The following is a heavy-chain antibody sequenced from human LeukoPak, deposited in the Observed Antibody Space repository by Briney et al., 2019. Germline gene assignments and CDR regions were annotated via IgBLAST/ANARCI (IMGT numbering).Heavy chain of an antibody. Sequence: GASVKVSCKVSGYTLTELSMHWVRQAPGKGLGWMGGFDPEDGETIYAQKFQGRVTMTEDTSTDTAYMELSSLRSEDTAVYYCATDLGSYYNAYHDYWGQGTLVTVSS. V-gene: IGHV1-24*01. CDR3: ATDLGSYYNAYHDY. J-gene: IGHJ4*02. CDR1: GYTLTELS. D-gene: IGHD3-10*01. CDR2: FDPEDGET.